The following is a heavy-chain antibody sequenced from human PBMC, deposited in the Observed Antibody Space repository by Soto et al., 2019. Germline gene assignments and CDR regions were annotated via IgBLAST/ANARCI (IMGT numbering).Heavy chain of an antibody. Sequence: SETLSLTCAVSGGSISSSNWWSWVRQPPGKGLEWIGEIYHSGSTNYNPSLKSRVTISVDKSKNQFSLKLSSVTAADTAVYYCAGDLEYSSSWYVFDYWGQGTLVTVSS. D-gene: IGHD6-13*01. CDR2: IYHSGST. V-gene: IGHV4-4*02. CDR1: GGSISSSNW. J-gene: IGHJ4*02. CDR3: AGDLEYSSSWYVFDY.